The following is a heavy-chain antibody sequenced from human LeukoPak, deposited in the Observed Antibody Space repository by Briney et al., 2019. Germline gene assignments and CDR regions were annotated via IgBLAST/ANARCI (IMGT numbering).Heavy chain of an antibody. V-gene: IGHV3-15*01. CDR1: GFTFSHAW. CDR3: TVVNYGSGSYPLGY. Sequence: GGSLRLSCAASGFTFSHAWMSWVRQAPGKGLEWVGRIKSKTDGGTTDYAAPVKGRFTISRDDSKKTLYLQMNSLKTEDTAVYYCTVVNYGSGSYPLGYWGQGTLVTVSS. CDR2: IKSKTDGGTT. J-gene: IGHJ4*02. D-gene: IGHD3-10*01.